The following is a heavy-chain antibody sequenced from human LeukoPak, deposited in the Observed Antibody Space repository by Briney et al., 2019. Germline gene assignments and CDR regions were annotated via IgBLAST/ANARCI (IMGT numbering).Heavy chain of an antibody. Sequence: GESLKISCEASGYSFTTYWIGWVRQMPGKGLEWMGTIYPGDSDTRYSPSFQGQVTISADKSISTAYLQWSSLKASDTAMYYCTRQHGSGSYYSRAIDYWGQGTLVTVSS. J-gene: IGHJ4*02. V-gene: IGHV5-51*01. CDR1: GYSFTTYW. D-gene: IGHD3-10*01. CDR2: IYPGDSDT. CDR3: TRQHGSGSYYSRAIDY.